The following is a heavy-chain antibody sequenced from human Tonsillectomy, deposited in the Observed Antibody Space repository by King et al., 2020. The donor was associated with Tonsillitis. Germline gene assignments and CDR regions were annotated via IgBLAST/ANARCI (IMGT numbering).Heavy chain of an antibody. D-gene: IGHD4-11*01. J-gene: IGHJ6*02. Sequence: VQLVESGGGVVQPGRSLRLSCAASGFIFSIYGMHWVRQAPGKGLEWVAFMSYDGRSAFSADAVQGRFTISRDNSRHTLSLQMNSLRAEDTAVYYCARDLTTVPGHRNLCAMDVWGQGTTVTVSS. CDR3: ARDLTTVPGHRNLCAMDV. V-gene: IGHV3-30*03. CDR1: GFIFSIYG. CDR2: MSYDGRSA.